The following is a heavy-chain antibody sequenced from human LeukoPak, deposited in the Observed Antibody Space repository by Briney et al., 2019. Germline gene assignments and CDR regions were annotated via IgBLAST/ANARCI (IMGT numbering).Heavy chain of an antibody. V-gene: IGHV1-24*01. Sequence: ASVKVSCKGSGYTLTELPIHWVRQAPGKGLEWMGNFDPEDGETIYAQNFQGRVTLTEDTSTDTNYMELGGLRSEDTAVYYCAITSGPAPTFAYWGRGTLVTVSS. CDR1: GYTLTELP. D-gene: IGHD2-2*01. CDR3: AITSGPAPTFAY. CDR2: FDPEDGET. J-gene: IGHJ4*02.